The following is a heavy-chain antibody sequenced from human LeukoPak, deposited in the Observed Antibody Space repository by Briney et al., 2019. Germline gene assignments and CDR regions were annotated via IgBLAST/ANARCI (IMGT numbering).Heavy chain of an antibody. Sequence: GGSLRLSCAASGFTFSSYAMHRVRQAPGKGLEWVAVIWYDGSNRYYADSVKGRFTISRDNSKDTLYLQMNSLRAEDTAVYYCATDRNSGKYYDYWGQGTLATVSS. J-gene: IGHJ4*02. V-gene: IGHV3-33*08. D-gene: IGHD1-26*01. CDR2: IWYDGSNR. CDR3: ATDRNSGKYYDY. CDR1: GFTFSSYA.